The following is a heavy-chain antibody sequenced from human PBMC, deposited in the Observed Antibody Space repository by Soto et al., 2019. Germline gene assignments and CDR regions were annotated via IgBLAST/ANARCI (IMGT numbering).Heavy chain of an antibody. V-gene: IGHV1-18*01. CDR3: ARDLGIGPGDCGLCSMDY. Sequence: QVQLVQSGAEVEKPGASMRVSCKASGYTFTTYGISWVRQAPGQGLEWMGWISGQNGQTNYAQKFQGRVSMTADTSTKTVDMELRSLRSDDTAVDYCARDLGIGPGDCGLCSMDYWGQGILVTV. J-gene: IGHJ4*02. CDR2: ISGQNGQT. D-gene: IGHD2-21*02. CDR1: GYTFTTYG.